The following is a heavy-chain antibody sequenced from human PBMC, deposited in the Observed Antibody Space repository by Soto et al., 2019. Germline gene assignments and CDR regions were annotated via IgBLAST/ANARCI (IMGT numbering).Heavy chain of an antibody. Sequence: ESGGGVVQPGRSLRLSCAASGFTFSSYAMHWVRQAPGKGLEWVAVISYDGSNKYYADSVKGRFTISRDNSKNTLYLQMNSLRAEDTAVYYCARDLTGTTDYWGQGTLVTVSS. CDR2: ISYDGSNK. CDR3: ARDLTGTTDY. J-gene: IGHJ4*02. V-gene: IGHV3-30-3*01. CDR1: GFTFSSYA. D-gene: IGHD1-7*01.